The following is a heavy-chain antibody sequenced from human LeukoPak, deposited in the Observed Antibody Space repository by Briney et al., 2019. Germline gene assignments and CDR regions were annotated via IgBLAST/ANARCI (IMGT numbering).Heavy chain of an antibody. Sequence: SETLSLTCTASGGSISSYYWSWIRQPPGKGLEWIGYIYYSGSTNYNPSLKSRVTMSVDTSKNQFSLKLSSVTAADTAVYYCAGDNYDILTGSIYFDYWGQGTLVTVSS. CDR1: GGSISSYY. D-gene: IGHD3-9*01. CDR3: AGDNYDILTGSIYFDY. V-gene: IGHV4-59*12. CDR2: IYYSGST. J-gene: IGHJ4*02.